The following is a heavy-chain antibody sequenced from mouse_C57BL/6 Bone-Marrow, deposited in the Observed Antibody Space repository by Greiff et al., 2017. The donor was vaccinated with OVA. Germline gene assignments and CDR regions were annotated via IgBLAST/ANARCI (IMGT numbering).Heavy chain of an antibody. CDR3: AIPPQLGTSWFAY. V-gene: IGHV5-12*01. Sequence: EVKLVESGGGLVQPGGSLKLSCAASGFTFSDYYMYWVRQTPEKRLEWVAYISNGGGSTYYPDTVKGRFTISRDNAKNTLYLQMSRLKSEDTAMYYCAIPPQLGTSWFAYWGQGTLVTVSA. CDR2: ISNGGGST. J-gene: IGHJ3*01. CDR1: GFTFSDYY. D-gene: IGHD3-1*01.